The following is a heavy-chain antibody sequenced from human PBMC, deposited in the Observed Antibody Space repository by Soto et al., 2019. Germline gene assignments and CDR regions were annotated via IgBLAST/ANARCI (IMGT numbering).Heavy chain of an antibody. V-gene: IGHV4-39*02. Sequence: SERLALTCTVSGDSISSSRYSWGWIRQPPGKGLEWIGSIYYSGSTYYNPSLKSLVTISVDTSKNQFSLKLSSVTAADTAVYYCAREVVGATTKTGMRIDYWGQGTLVTVSS. D-gene: IGHD1-26*01. J-gene: IGHJ4*02. CDR2: IYYSGST. CDR1: GDSISSSRYS. CDR3: AREVVGATTKTGMRIDY.